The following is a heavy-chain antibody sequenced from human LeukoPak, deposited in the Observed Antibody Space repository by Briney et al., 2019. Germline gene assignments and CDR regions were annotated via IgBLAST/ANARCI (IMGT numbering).Heavy chain of an antibody. J-gene: IGHJ1*01. CDR3: ARRRYYDSSGYLE. CDR2: IYYSGRT. Sequence: SETLSLTCTIFGDSVSRSDSYWDWIRQPPGKGLEWIGTIYYSGRTYYSPSLKSRVTLSVDMSNNQFSLTLSSVTAADTVLYFCARRRYYDSSGYLEWGQGTLVTVSS. D-gene: IGHD3-22*01. CDR1: GDSVSRSDSY. V-gene: IGHV4-39*01.